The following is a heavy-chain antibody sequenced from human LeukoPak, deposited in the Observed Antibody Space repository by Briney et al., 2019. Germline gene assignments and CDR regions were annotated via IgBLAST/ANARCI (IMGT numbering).Heavy chain of an antibody. J-gene: IGHJ6*03. CDR3: AKRAGAVAGKVGYYYYMDV. CDR2: IWYDGSNK. CDR1: GFTSSSYG. D-gene: IGHD6-19*01. Sequence: GGSLRLSCAASGFTSSSYGMHWVRQAPGKGLEWVAVIWYDGSNKYYADSVKGRFTISRDNSKNTLYLQMNSLRAEDTAVYYCAKRAGAVAGKVGYYYYMDVWGKGTTVTVSS. V-gene: IGHV3-33*06.